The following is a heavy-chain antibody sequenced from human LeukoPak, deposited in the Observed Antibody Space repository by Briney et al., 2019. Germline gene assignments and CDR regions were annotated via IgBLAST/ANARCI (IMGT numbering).Heavy chain of an antibody. Sequence: SQTLSLTCTVSGGSISSGSYYWSWIRQPAGKGLEWIGRIYISGSTNYNPSLKSRVTMSVDTSNNQFSLKLTSVTAADTAVYYCARQADSSGWNMDVWGKGTTVTVSS. J-gene: IGHJ6*03. CDR1: GGSISSGSYY. D-gene: IGHD6-19*01. V-gene: IGHV4-61*02. CDR3: ARQADSSGWNMDV. CDR2: IYISGST.